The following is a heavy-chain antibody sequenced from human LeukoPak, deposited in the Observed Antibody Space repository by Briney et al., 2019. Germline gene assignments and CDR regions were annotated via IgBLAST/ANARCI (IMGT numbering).Heavy chain of an antibody. V-gene: IGHV4-34*01. D-gene: IGHD4-17*01. CDR1: GGPFSGYY. CDR3: ARGRSTTVTTWYYFDY. J-gene: IGHJ4*02. Sequence: PSETLSLTCAVYGGPFSGYYWSWIRQPPGKGLEWIGEINHSGSTNYNPSLKSRVTISVDTSKSQFSLKLSSVTAADTAVYYCARGRSTTVTTWYYFDYWGQGTLVTVSS. CDR2: INHSGST.